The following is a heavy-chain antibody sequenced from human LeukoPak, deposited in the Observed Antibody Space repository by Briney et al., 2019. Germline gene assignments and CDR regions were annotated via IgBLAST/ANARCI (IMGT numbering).Heavy chain of an antibody. V-gene: IGHV3-23*01. CDR3: AKDFTSNSLDWFDP. CDR1: GFTFSSYA. D-gene: IGHD3-16*01. J-gene: IGHJ5*02. Sequence: GGSLRLSCAASGFTFSSYAMRWVRQAPGKGLEWVSGISGSGRSTYYADSVKGRFTILRDNSKNTLYLQINSLRAEDTALYYCAKDFTSNSLDWFDPWGQGTLVTVSS. CDR2: ISGSGRST.